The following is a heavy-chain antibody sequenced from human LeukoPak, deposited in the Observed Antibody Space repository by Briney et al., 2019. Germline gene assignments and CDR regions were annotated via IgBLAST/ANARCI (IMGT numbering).Heavy chain of an antibody. V-gene: IGHV3-21*01. D-gene: IGHD1-26*01. CDR3: ARDFSGSHVFDP. CDR2: ISSSSSYI. CDR1: GFTFSSYS. J-gene: IGHJ5*02. Sequence: GGSLRLSCAASGFTFSSYSMNWVRQAPGKGLEWVSSISSSSSYIYYADSVKGRFTISRDNAKNSLYLRMNSLRAEDTAVYYCARDFSGSHVFDPWGQGTLVTVSS.